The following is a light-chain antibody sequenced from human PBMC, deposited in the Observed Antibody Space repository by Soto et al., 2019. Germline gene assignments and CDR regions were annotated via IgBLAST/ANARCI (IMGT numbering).Light chain of an antibody. CDR1: QSISSW. Sequence: DIQMTQSPSTLSASVGDRVTITGRASQSISSWLDGYQQKPGKAPKLLIYKASSLESGVPTRFSGSGSGTEFTLAISSLQPDDFATYYCHQDTSWTVGQGTTVEIK. J-gene: IGKJ1*01. CDR3: HQDTSWT. V-gene: IGKV1-5*03. CDR2: KAS.